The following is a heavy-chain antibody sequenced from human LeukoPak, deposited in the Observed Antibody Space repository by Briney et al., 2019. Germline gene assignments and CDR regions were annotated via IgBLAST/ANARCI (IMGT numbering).Heavy chain of an antibody. CDR1: GFTVSSNY. V-gene: IGHV3-53*01. J-gene: IGHJ4*02. CDR3: ARSETEWELGYYFDY. CDR2: IYSGGST. D-gene: IGHD1-26*01. Sequence: GGSLRLPCAASGFTVSSNYMSWVRQAPGKGLEWVSVIYSGGSTYYADSVKGRFTISRDNSKNTLYLQMNSLRAEDTAVYYCARSETEWELGYYFDYWGQGTLVTVSS.